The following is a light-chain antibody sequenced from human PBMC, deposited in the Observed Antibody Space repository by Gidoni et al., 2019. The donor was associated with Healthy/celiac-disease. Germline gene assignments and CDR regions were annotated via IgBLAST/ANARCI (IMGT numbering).Light chain of an antibody. J-gene: IGLJ1*01. CDR3: SSYTSSSTPCV. CDR1: SSDVGGYNY. V-gene: IGLV2-14*03. Sequence: QSALTQPASVAAAPGQSITISCTGTSSDVGGYNYVSWYQQHPGKAPKLMIYDVSNRPSGVSNRFSGSKSGNTASLTISGLQAEDEADYYCSSYTSSSTPCVFGTGTKVTVL. CDR2: DVS.